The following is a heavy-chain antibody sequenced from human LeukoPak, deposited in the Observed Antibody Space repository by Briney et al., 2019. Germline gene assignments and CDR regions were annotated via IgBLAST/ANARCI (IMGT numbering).Heavy chain of an antibody. CDR1: GGSISSYY. Sequence: SETLSLTCTVSGGSISSYYWSWIRQPPGKGLEWIGYIYNSGSTNYNPSLKSRVTISVDTSKNQFSLKLSSVTAADTAVYYCARDRGYGYGYYHGMDVWGQGTTVTVSS. V-gene: IGHV4-59*01. J-gene: IGHJ6*02. CDR2: IYNSGST. CDR3: ARDRGYGYGYYHGMDV. D-gene: IGHD5-18*01.